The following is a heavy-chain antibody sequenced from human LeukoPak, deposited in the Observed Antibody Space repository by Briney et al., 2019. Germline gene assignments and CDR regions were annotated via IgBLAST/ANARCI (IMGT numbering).Heavy chain of an antibody. CDR1: SGSIGSSSNY. Sequence: SETLSLTCTVSSGSIGSSSNYWGWIRQAPGKGLEWLGNVYYSGSTFYNPSLKSRVTVSVGTSKNQFSLKLRSVTAADTAIYYCARASFNVVFGNWFDPWGQGTLVTVSS. V-gene: IGHV4-39*01. CDR3: ARASFNVVFGNWFDP. D-gene: IGHD2-8*01. J-gene: IGHJ5*02. CDR2: VYYSGST.